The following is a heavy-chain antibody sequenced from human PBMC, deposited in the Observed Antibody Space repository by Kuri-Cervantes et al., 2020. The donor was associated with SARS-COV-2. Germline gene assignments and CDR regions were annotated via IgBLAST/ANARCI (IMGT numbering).Heavy chain of an antibody. CDR2: ISYDGSNK. CDR1: GFTFSSYA. J-gene: IGHJ4*02. Sequence: GGSLRLSCAASGFTFSSYAMHWVRQAPGKGLEWVAVISYDGSNKYYAYSVKGRFTISRDNSKNTLYLQMNSLRAEDTAVYYCARDLSWAAAGSLDYWGQGTLVTVSS. D-gene: IGHD6-13*01. CDR3: ARDLSWAAAGSLDY. V-gene: IGHV3-30-3*01.